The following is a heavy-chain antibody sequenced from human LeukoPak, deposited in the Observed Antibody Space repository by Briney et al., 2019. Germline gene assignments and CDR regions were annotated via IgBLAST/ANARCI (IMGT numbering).Heavy chain of an antibody. V-gene: IGHV1-8*02. J-gene: IGHJ6*02. Sequence: GASVKVSCKDSGYTFTGYDINWVRQATGQGLEWMGWMNPNRGNTHFAQRFQGRVTMTRDTSITTAYMELSSLRSEDTAVYYCARIGPNYYGSGSYLHYYYGMDVWGQGTTVTVSS. CDR2: MNPNRGNT. CDR1: GYTFTGYD. CDR3: ARIGPNYYGSGSYLHYYYGMDV. D-gene: IGHD3-10*01.